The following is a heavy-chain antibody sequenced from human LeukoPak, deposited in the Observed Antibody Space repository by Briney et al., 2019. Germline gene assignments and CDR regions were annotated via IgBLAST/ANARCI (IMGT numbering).Heavy chain of an antibody. V-gene: IGHV3-23*01. CDR1: GFTFSDYA. CDR3: ASRYCSGGSCYNRYYFDY. D-gene: IGHD2-15*01. Sequence: GGSLRLSYAASGFTFSDYAMSWVRQAPGKGLEWVSAIVGSGGSAYYADSAKGRFTISRDNSKNTLYLQMNSLRAEDTAVYYCASRYCSGGSCYNRYYFDYWGQGTLVTVSS. CDR2: IVGSGGSA. J-gene: IGHJ4*02.